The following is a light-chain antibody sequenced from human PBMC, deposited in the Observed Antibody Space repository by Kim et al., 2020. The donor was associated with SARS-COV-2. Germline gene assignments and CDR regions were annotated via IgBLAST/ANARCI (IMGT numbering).Light chain of an antibody. CDR2: DAS. CDR3: QQYGNLPLT. CDR1: QDISNN. J-gene: IGKJ4*01. Sequence: DIQMTQSPSSLSASVGDRVTITCQASQDISNNLNWYQQKPGKAPMLLVFDASSLETGVPSRFTGRGSGTDFILIISSLQPEDIATYYCQQYGNLPLTFGGGTKVEIK. V-gene: IGKV1-33*01.